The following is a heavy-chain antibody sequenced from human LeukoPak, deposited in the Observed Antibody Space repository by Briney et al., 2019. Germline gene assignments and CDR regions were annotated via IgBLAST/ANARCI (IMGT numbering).Heavy chain of an antibody. J-gene: IGHJ6*03. V-gene: IGHV4-39*07. CDR3: ARAVIVVVPAATLYMDV. Sequence: PSETLSLTCTVSGGSISSSSYYWGWIRQPPGKGLEWIGSIYYSGSTYYNPSLKSRVAISVDTSKNQFSLKLSSVTAADTAVYYCARAVIVVVPAATLYMDVWGKGTTVTVSS. CDR1: GGSISSSSYY. CDR2: IYYSGST. D-gene: IGHD2-2*01.